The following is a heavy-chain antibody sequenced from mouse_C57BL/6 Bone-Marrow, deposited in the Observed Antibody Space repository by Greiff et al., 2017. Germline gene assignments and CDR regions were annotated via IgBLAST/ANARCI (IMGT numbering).Heavy chain of an antibody. CDR2: IHPNSGST. CDR3: ARRITEYYSMDD. V-gene: IGHV1-64*01. Sequence: VQLQQPGAELVKPGASVKLSCKASGYTFTSYWMHWVKQRPGQGLEWIGMIHPNSGSTNYNEKFKSKATLTVDKSSSTAYMQLSSLTSEDSAVFYSARRITEYYSMDDWSQGTSVTVSS. D-gene: IGHD2-4*01. CDR1: GYTFTSYW. J-gene: IGHJ4*01.